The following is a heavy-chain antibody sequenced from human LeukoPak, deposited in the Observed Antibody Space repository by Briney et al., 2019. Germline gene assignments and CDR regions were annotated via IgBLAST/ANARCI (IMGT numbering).Heavy chain of an antibody. J-gene: IGHJ4*02. CDR3: ARDDGDYGWDY. D-gene: IGHD4-17*01. CDR2: IIPILGIA. CDR1: GGTFSSYA. V-gene: IGHV1-69*04. Sequence: SVKVSCKASGGTFSSYAISWVRQAPGQGLEWMGRIIPILGIANYAQKFQGRVTITADKSTSTAYMELSSLRSEDTAVYYCARDDGDYGWDYWGQGTLVTVSS.